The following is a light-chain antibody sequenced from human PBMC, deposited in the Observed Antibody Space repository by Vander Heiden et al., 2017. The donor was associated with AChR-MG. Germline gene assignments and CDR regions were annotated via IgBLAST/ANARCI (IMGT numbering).Light chain of an antibody. CDR3: QKYNSAFFT. CDR1: QGISNY. J-gene: IGKJ3*01. V-gene: IGKV1-27*01. Sequence: DIQMTQSPSSLSTSVGDRVTITCRASQGISNYLAWYQQKPGKVPKLLIYAASTLQSGVPSRFSGSGSETDFTLTISSLQPEDVATYYCQKYNSAFFTFDHETKVDFQ. CDR2: AAS.